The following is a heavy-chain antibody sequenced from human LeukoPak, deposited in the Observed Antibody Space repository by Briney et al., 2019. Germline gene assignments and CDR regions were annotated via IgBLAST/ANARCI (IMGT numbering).Heavy chain of an antibody. CDR1: GGSISSGGYS. J-gene: IGHJ4*02. V-gene: IGHV4-61*08. CDR3: ARRVIAARLWYFDY. CDR2: IYTSGST. Sequence: SETLSLTCAVSGGSISSGGYSWSWIRQPPGKGLEWIGYIYTSGSTNYNPSLKSRVTISVDTSKNQFSLKLSSVTAADTAVYYCARRVIAARLWYFDYWGQGTLVTVSS. D-gene: IGHD6-6*01.